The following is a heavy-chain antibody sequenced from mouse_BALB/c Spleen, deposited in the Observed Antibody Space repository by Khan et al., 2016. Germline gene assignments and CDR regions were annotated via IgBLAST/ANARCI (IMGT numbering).Heavy chain of an antibody. V-gene: IGHV9-2-1*01. D-gene: IGHD4-1*01. CDR3: VIDWDLDY. CDR2: IYTETGES. J-gene: IGHJ2*01. Sequence: QIQLVQSGPELKKPGETVKISCMASGYTFTDYSMHWVKQAPGKGLKWMGWIYTETGESTYADDFKGRFAFSLETSASTAYLQINNLKTEDTATYFCVIDWDLDYWGQGTTLTVSS. CDR1: GYTFTDYS.